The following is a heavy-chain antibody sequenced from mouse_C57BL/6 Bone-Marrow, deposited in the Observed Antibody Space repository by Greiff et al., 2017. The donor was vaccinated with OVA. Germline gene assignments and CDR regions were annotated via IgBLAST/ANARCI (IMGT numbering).Heavy chain of an antibody. Sequence: QVQLQQPGAELVMPGASVKLSCKASGYTFTSYWMHWVKQRPGQGLEWIGVIDPSDSYTNYNQKFKGKSTLTVDKSSSTAYMQLSSLTSEDSAVYYGARGVDGNYVVDYDSMDYWGQGTSVTVS. J-gene: IGHJ4*01. CDR1: GYTFTSYW. CDR3: ARGVDGNYVVDYDSMDY. CDR2: IDPSDSYT. D-gene: IGHD2-1*01. V-gene: IGHV1-69*01.